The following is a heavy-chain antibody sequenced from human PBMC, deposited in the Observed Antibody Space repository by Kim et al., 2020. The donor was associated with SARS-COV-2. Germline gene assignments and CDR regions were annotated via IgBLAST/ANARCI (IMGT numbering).Heavy chain of an antibody. D-gene: IGHD4-17*01. CDR1: GGSISSGGYY. CDR2: IYYSGST. Sequence: SETLSLTCTVSGGSISSGGYYWSWIRQHPGKGLEWIGYIYYSGSTYYNPSLKSRVTISVDTSKNQFSLKLSSVTAADTAVYYCARSGLRSIGGVDYWGQGTLVTVSS. CDR3: ARSGLRSIGGVDY. J-gene: IGHJ4*02. V-gene: IGHV4-31*02.